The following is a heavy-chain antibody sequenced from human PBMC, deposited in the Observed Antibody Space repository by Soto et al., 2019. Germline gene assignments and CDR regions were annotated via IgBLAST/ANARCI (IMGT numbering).Heavy chain of an antibody. D-gene: IGHD3-10*01. CDR2: ITGNT. V-gene: IGHV3-23*01. CDR1: GFIFSAFG. Sequence: DVQLLESGGDLVQPGGSLRLSCAASGFIFSAFGMTWVRQAPGRGLEWVSSITGNTHYGDSVRGRFTISRDNSRNTLYLQMSNLRAEDTAIYYCAIGGPGGPLDHWGQGTLVTVSS. J-gene: IGHJ4*02. CDR3: AIGGPGGPLDH.